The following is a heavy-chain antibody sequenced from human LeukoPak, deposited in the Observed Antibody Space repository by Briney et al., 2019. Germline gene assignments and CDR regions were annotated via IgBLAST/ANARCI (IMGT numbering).Heavy chain of an antibody. CDR1: GGSVSGYY. V-gene: IGHV4-34*01. D-gene: IGHD3-22*01. J-gene: IGHJ4*02. Sequence: SETLSLTCAVYGGSVSGYYWSWIRQPPGKGLEWIGEINHSGSINYSPSLKNQVTISLDMSKNQLSLKLRSVTAADTAVYYCARDSYYYDSSGYHSLDYWGQGTLVTVSS. CDR3: ARDSYYYDSSGYHSLDY. CDR2: INHSGSI.